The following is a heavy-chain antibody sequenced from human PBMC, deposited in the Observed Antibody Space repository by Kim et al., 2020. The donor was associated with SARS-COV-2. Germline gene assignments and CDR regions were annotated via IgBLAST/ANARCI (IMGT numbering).Heavy chain of an antibody. Sequence: GGSLRLSCAASGFTFSSYGMHWVRQAPGKGLEWVAVISYDGSNKYYADSVKGRFTISRDNFKNTLYLQMNRLRAKDTAVYYCAKDGCSSTSCSLVYWGQG. CDR1: GFTFSSYG. V-gene: IGHV3-30*18. CDR2: ISYDGSNK. D-gene: IGHD2-2*01. J-gene: IGHJ4*02. CDR3: AKDGCSSTSCSLVY.